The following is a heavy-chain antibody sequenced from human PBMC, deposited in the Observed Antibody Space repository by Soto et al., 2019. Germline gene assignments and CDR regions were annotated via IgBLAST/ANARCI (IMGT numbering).Heavy chain of an antibody. CDR1: GGSFSGYY. CDR2: INHSGST. Sequence: SETLSLTCAVYGGSFSGYYWSWIRQPPGKGLEWIWEINHSGSTNYNPSLKSRVTISVDTSKNQFSLKLSSVTAADTAVYYCARVRPRVYSGYELIPLFDYWGQGTLVTVSS. CDR3: ARVRPRVYSGYELIPLFDY. V-gene: IGHV4-34*01. J-gene: IGHJ4*02. D-gene: IGHD5-12*01.